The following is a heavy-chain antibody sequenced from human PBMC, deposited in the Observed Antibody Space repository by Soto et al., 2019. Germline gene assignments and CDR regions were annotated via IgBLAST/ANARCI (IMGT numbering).Heavy chain of an antibody. Sequence: TLSLTCTVSGASISSGGYCWSWIQKSAGKGLEWIVRIYATGTTDYNPSLKSRVMMSVDTSKRQFSLKLRSVAAGDTAVYYCVRCGTRTWRDCFDSWGQRISVIVSS. CDR1: GASISSGGYC. V-gene: IGHV4-61*02. D-gene: IGHD1-1*01. J-gene: IGHJ5*01. CDR3: VRCGTRTWRDCFDS. CDR2: IYATGTT.